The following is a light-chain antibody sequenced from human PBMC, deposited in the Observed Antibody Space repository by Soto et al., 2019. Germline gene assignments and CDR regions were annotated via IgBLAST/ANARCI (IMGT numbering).Light chain of an antibody. CDR2: GAS. V-gene: IGKV3-20*01. J-gene: IGKJ5*01. CDR3: QHFSPSPIT. CDR1: QSVSSQ. Sequence: VLTQSPGTLSLSPGERATLSCRASQSVSSQLAWYQQKPGQAPRLLTYGASNRATGIPDRFSGSGSGTDFTLTISRLEPEDSALYYCQHFSPSPITFGQGTRLEIK.